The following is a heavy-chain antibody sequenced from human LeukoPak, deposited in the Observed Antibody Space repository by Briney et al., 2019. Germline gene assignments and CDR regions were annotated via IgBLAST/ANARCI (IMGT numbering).Heavy chain of an antibody. CDR2: INSDGSST. Sequence: GGSLRLSCAASGLTFSSYWMHWVRQAPGKGLVWVSRINSDGSSTSYADSVKGRFTISRDNAKNTLYLQMNSLRAEDTAVYYCARESSGGNWFDPWGQGTLVTVSS. D-gene: IGHD3-16*01. CDR1: GLTFSSYW. J-gene: IGHJ5*02. V-gene: IGHV3-74*01. CDR3: ARESSGGNWFDP.